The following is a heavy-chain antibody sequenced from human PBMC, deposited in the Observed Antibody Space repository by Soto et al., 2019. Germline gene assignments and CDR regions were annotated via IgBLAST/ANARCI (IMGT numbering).Heavy chain of an antibody. CDR3: ATPYGDYEAGYFDY. D-gene: IGHD4-17*01. Sequence: ASVKVSCKASGGTFSSYAISWVRQAPGQGLEWMGGIIPIFGTANYAQKFQGRVTITADESTSTAYMELSSLRSEDTAVYYCATPYGDYEAGYFDYWGLGTLVTVSS. J-gene: IGHJ4*02. CDR2: IIPIFGTA. CDR1: GGTFSSYA. V-gene: IGHV1-69*13.